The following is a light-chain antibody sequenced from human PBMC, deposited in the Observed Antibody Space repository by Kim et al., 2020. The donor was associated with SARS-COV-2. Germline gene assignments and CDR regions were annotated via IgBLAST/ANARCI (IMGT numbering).Light chain of an antibody. V-gene: IGLV6-57*03. Sequence: KTVTIPCTRSSGSIASNYVQWYQQRPGSAPTTVIYEDNQRPPGVPDRFSGSIDSSSNSASLTISGLKTEDEADYYCQSYDSSNQGVFGGGTQLTVL. CDR2: EDN. CDR1: SGSIASNY. J-gene: IGLJ3*02. CDR3: QSYDSSNQGV.